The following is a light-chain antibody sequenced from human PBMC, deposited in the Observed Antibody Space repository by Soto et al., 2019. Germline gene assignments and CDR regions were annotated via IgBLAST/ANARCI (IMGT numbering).Light chain of an antibody. J-gene: IGLJ1*01. V-gene: IGLV2-11*01. Sequence: QSVLTQPCSVSGSPGQSVTISCTGTSSDVGSYNFVSWYQQHPGKAPKLMIYDVSKRPSGVPDRFSGSKSGNTASLTISGLQAEDEADYYCCSYAGSYNYVFASGTKVTVL. CDR2: DVS. CDR1: SSDVGSYNF. CDR3: CSYAGSYNYV.